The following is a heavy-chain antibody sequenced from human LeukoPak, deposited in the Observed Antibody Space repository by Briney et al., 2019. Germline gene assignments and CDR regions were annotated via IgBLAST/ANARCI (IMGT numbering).Heavy chain of an antibody. J-gene: IGHJ4*02. Sequence: KPSETLSLTCTVSGGSVSSGSYYWSWIRQPPGKGLEWIGYIYYSGSTNYNPSLKSRVTISVDTSKNQFSLKLSSVTAADTAVYYCAVRIAAAGVQKENWGQGTLVTVSS. D-gene: IGHD6-13*01. CDR1: GGSVSSGSYY. V-gene: IGHV4-61*01. CDR3: AVRIAAAGVQKEN. CDR2: IYYSGST.